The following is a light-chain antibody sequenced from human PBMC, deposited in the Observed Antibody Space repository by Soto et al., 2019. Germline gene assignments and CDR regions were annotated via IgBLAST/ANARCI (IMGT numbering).Light chain of an antibody. CDR2: YAS. CDR1: QGIRDD. V-gene: IGKV1-17*01. J-gene: IGKJ4*01. Sequence: DIQMTQSPSSLSASVGDRVTITCRASQGIRDDLGGYHHKPGKAPKRLIYYASSFKGGAPSRFSGSGSGTELALKNGIQQPECYSTSCCLQHDTSPLTFGGETKVQIK. CDR3: LQHDTSPLT.